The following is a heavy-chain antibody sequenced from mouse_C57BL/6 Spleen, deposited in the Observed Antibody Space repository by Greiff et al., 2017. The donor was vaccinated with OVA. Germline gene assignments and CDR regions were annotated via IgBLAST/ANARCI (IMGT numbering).Heavy chain of an antibody. D-gene: IGHD1-1*01. J-gene: IGHJ1*03. CDR3: ARSNYVSPHWYFDV. V-gene: IGHV1-82*01. Sequence: QVQLQQSGPELVKPGASVKISCKASGYAFSSSWMNWVKQRPGKGLEWIGRIYPGDGDTNYNGKFKGKATLTADKSSSTAYMQLSSLTSEDSAVYFCARSNYVSPHWYFDVWGTGTTVTVSS. CDR2: IYPGDGDT. CDR1: GYAFSSSW.